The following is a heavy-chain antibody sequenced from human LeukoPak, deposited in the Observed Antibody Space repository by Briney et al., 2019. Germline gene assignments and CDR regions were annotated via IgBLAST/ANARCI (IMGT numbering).Heavy chain of an antibody. CDR1: GGSISSYY. J-gene: IGHJ4*02. CDR3: ARDSNDSSGYYSTRYFDY. D-gene: IGHD3-22*01. Sequence: SETLSLTCTVSGGSISSYYWSWIRQPPGKGLEWIGYIYYSGSTNYNPSLKSRVTISVDTSKNQFSLKLSSVTAADTAVYYCARDSNDSSGYYSTRYFDYWGQGTLVTVSS. V-gene: IGHV4-59*12. CDR2: IYYSGST.